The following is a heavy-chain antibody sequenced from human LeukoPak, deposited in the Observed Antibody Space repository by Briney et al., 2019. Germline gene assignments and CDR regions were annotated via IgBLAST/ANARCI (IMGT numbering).Heavy chain of an antibody. CDR1: GFTFDDYA. CDR3: AQAISLTATAPLDY. J-gene: IGHJ4*02. D-gene: IGHD3-16*01. Sequence: PGRSLRLSCAASGFTFDDYAMLWLPQAPGKGLEWVSGMSWNSGSIGYADSVKGRFTISRDNAKNSLYLQMNSLRAEDMALYYCAQAISLTATAPLDYWGQGTLVTVSS. V-gene: IGHV3-9*03. CDR2: MSWNSGSI.